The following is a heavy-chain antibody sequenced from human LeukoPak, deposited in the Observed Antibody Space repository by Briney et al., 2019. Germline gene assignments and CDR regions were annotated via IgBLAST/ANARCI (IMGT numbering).Heavy chain of an antibody. V-gene: IGHV4-38-2*02. CDR1: GYSISSGNY. CDR2: IDHSGSI. Sequence: SETLSLTCTVSGYSISSGNYWGWIRQPPGKGLEWMGSIDHSGSIYYNPSLKSRVTISVDTSKNQFSLKLSSVTAADTAVYYCAKVGYYASSGYYYDYWGQGTLVTVSS. D-gene: IGHD3-22*01. J-gene: IGHJ4*02. CDR3: AKVGYYASSGYYYDY.